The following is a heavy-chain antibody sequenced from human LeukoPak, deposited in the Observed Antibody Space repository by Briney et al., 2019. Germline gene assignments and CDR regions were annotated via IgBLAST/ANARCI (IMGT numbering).Heavy chain of an antibody. CDR2: IYHSGST. D-gene: IGHD3-10*01. Sequence: SETLSLTCAVSGGSISSGGYSWSWIRQPPGKGLEWIGYIYHSGSTYYNPSLKSRVTISVDTSKNQFSLKLSSVTAADTAVYYCARHGGPSSLWFGHNWFDPWGQGTLVTVSS. V-gene: IGHV4-30-2*05. CDR3: ARHGGPSSLWFGHNWFDP. J-gene: IGHJ5*02. CDR1: GGSISSGGYS.